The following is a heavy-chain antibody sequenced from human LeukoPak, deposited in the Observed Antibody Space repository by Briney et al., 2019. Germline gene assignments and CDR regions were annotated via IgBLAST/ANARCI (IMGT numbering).Heavy chain of an antibody. CDR1: GGTFSSYA. CDR2: IIPILGIA. CDR3: ARVVDYYFYGMDV. V-gene: IGHV1-69*04. Sequence: SVKVSCKASGGTFSSYAISWVRQAPGQGLEWMGRIIPILGIANYAQKFQGRVTITADKSTSTACMELSSLRSEDTAVYYCARVVDYYFYGMDVWGQGTTVTVSS. J-gene: IGHJ6*02. D-gene: IGHD1-26*01.